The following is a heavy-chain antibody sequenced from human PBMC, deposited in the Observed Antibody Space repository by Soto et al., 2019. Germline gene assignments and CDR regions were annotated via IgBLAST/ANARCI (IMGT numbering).Heavy chain of an antibody. D-gene: IGHD6-6*01. CDR3: ARGADAARPGYYYYGMDV. CDR1: GFTFSSYD. V-gene: IGHV3-13*05. Sequence: SLRLSCAASGFTFSSYDMHWVRQATGKGLEWVSAIGTAGDPYYPGSVKGRFTISRENAKNSLYLQMNSLRAGDTAVYYCARGADAARPGYYYYGMDVWGQGTTVTVSS. CDR2: IGTAGDP. J-gene: IGHJ6*02.